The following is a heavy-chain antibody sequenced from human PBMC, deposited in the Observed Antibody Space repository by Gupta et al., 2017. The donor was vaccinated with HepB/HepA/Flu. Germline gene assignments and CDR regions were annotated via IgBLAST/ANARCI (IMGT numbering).Heavy chain of an antibody. V-gene: IGHV2-26*01. D-gene: IGHD3-22*01. J-gene: IGHJ4*02. Sequence: QVTLKESGPVLVKPTETLTLTCTVSGFSLSNARMGVSWIRQPTGKALEWLAHIFSNDEKSYSTSLKSRCTISKDTSKSQGVLTMTNMDTVEKATYYCARIALDYDDSSGYFDYGGQGTLVTVSS. CDR1: GFSLSNARMG. CDR3: ARIALDYDDSSGYFDY. CDR2: IFSNDEK.